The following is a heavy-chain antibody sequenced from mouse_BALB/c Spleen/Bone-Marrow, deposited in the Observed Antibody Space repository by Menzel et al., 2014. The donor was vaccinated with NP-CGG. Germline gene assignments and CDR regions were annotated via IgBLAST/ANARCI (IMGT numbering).Heavy chain of an antibody. CDR2: TWSGGTT. Sequence: QVQLKESGPGLVQPSQSLSITCTVSGFSLTSYGVHWVRQSPGKGLEWLGVTWSGGTTDYNAPFISRLSISKDNSKSQVFFKMNGLQANDTAIYYCARNPIRRNALDYWGQGTSVTVSS. J-gene: IGHJ4*01. CDR3: ARNPIRRNALDY. CDR1: GFSLTSYG. D-gene: IGHD2-12*01. V-gene: IGHV2-2*02.